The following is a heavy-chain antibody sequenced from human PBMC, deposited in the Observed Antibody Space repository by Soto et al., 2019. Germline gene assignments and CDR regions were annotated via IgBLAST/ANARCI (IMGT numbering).Heavy chain of an antibody. J-gene: IGHJ6*02. Sequence: QVQLVESGGGVVQPGRSLTLSCAASGFTFSRFSMHWVRQAPGKGLAWVAVISYDGSNTHYAESVKGRFNISRDESKNTVVLQINKLSGEDSAVYYCVRDQGMFLSYYYYGMDVWCQGATVSVSS. V-gene: IGHV3-30-3*01. D-gene: IGHD3-10*02. CDR3: VRDQGMFLSYYYYGMDV. CDR2: ISYDGSNT. CDR1: GFTFSRFS.